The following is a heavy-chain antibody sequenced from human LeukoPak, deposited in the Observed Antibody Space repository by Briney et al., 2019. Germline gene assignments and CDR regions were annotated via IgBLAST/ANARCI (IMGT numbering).Heavy chain of an antibody. CDR1: GGSISSYY. CDR2: IYYSGST. D-gene: IGHD3-22*01. CDR3: ARASTYYYDSSGYYFFDY. Sequence: KPSETLSLTCTVSGGSISSYYWSWIRQPPGKGLEWIGYIYYSGSTNYNPSLKSRVTISVDTSNNQFSLKLSSVTAAYTAVYYCARASTYYYDSSGYYFFDYWGQGTLVTVSS. V-gene: IGHV4-59*01. J-gene: IGHJ4*02.